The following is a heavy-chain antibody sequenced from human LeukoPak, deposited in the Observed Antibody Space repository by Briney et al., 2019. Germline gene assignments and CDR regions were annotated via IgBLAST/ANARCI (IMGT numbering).Heavy chain of an antibody. CDR3: VRRGQQLFDY. CDR2: IYYSGST. CDR1: GGSISSSRYY. J-gene: IGHJ4*02. D-gene: IGHD4-11*01. Sequence: PSETLSLTCTVSGGSISSSRYYWGWIRQPPGKGLEWIGSIYYSGSTYYNPSLKSRVTISVDTSKKQFSLKLSSVTAADTAVYYCVRRGQQLFDYWGQGTLVTVSS. V-gene: IGHV4-39*01.